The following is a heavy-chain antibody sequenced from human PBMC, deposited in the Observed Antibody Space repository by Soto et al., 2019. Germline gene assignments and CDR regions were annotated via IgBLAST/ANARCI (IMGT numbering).Heavy chain of an antibody. Sequence: GASVKVSCKASGFTFTSSAMQWVRQARGQRLEWIGWIVVGSGNTNYAQKFQERVTITRDMSTSTAYMELSSLRSEDTAVYYCAEDPRDLGGAKRVYDYYGMDVWGQGTTVTVSS. J-gene: IGHJ6*02. D-gene: IGHD1-26*01. CDR2: IVVGSGNT. V-gene: IGHV1-58*02. CDR1: GFTFTSSA. CDR3: AEDPRDLGGAKRVYDYYGMDV.